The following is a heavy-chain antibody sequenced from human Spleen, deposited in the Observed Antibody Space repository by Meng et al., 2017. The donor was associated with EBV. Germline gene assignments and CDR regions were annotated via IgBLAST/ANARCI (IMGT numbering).Heavy chain of an antibody. CDR3: ARDVGRDYFDP. CDR1: GGSFSTGGYY. Sequence: QVQLQESGPGLVEPSQPLSLTCTVSGGSFSTGGYYWSWIRQPPGKGLEWIGYISNIGRTYYNPSLKSRVTISVDTSKKQFSLKLSSVTAADTAVYYCARDVGRDYFDPWGRGTLVTVS. J-gene: IGHJ4*02. CDR2: ISNIGRT. V-gene: IGHV4-30-4*01.